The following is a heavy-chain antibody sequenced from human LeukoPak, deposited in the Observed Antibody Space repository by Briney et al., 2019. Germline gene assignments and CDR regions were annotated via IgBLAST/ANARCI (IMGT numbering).Heavy chain of an antibody. V-gene: IGHV5-51*01. Sequence: GESLKISCKGSGYSFTSYWIGWVRQMPGKGLEWMGIIYPGDSDTRYSPSFQGQVTISADKSISTAYLQWSSLKASDTAMYYCARHPLGIAAGENYYYYYMDVWGKRTTVTVSS. D-gene: IGHD6-13*01. CDR1: GYSFTSYW. J-gene: IGHJ6*03. CDR2: IYPGDSDT. CDR3: ARHPLGIAAGENYYYYYMDV.